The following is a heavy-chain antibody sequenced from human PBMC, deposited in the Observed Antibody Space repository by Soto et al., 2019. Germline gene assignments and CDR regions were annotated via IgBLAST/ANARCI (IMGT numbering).Heavy chain of an antibody. CDR3: ARRELTEGMDV. CDR1: GGSISSGGHY. V-gene: IGHV4-31*03. Sequence: SETLSLTCTVSGGSISSGGHYWSWIRQHPGKGLEWIGYIYYSGSTYYNPSPKSRVTISVDTSKNQFSLKLSSVTAADTAVYYCARRELTEGMDVWGQGTTVTV. J-gene: IGHJ6*02. D-gene: IGHD1-7*01. CDR2: IYYSGST.